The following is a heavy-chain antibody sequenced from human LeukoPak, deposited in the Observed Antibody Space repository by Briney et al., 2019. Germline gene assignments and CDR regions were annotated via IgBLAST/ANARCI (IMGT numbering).Heavy chain of an antibody. J-gene: IGHJ4*02. Sequence: GGSLRLSCAASGFTFSSYGMHWVRQAPGKGLEWVAVIWYDGSNKYYADSVKGRFTISRDNSKNTLYLQMNSLRAEDTAVYYCARDPSGGYPPHNSFDYWGQGTLVTVSS. CDR2: IWYDGSNK. D-gene: IGHD5-18*01. CDR1: GFTFSSYG. CDR3: ARDPSGGYPPHNSFDY. V-gene: IGHV3-33*01.